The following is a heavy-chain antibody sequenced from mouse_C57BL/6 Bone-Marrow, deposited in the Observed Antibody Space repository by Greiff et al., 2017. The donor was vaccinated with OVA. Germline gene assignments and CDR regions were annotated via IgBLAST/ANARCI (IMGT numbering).Heavy chain of an antibody. J-gene: IGHJ2*01. CDR2: ISSGGSYT. V-gene: IGHV5-6*02. Sequence: DVKLVESGGDLVKPGGSLKLSCAASGFTFSSYGMSWVRQTPDKRLEWVATISSGGSYTYYPDSVKGRFTISRDNAKNTLYLQMNNLKSEDTAMYYCARHGDYGSFFDYWGQGTTLTVSS. D-gene: IGHD1-1*01. CDR1: GFTFSSYG. CDR3: ARHGDYGSFFDY.